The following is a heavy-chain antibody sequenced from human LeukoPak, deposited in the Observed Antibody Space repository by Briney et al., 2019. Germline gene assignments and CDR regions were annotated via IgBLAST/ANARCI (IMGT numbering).Heavy chain of an antibody. D-gene: IGHD1-14*01. V-gene: IGHV3-7*01. J-gene: IGHJ6*03. CDR1: GFTFSSYW. CDR2: IKQDGSEK. Sequence: GRSLRLSCAASGFTFSSYWMSWVRQAPGKGLEWVANIKQDGSEKYYVDSVKGRFTISRDNAKNSLYLQMNSLRAEDTAVYYCARDRQPPGRIYYYYMDVWGKGTTVTVSS. CDR3: ARDRQPPGRIYYYYMDV.